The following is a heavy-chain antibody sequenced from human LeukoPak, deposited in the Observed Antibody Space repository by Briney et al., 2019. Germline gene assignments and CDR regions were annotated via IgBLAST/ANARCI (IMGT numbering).Heavy chain of an antibody. D-gene: IGHD3-22*01. Sequence: SETLSLTCTVSGASISISTCYWDWIRQPPGRGLEWMGSIFYSGSTNYKSSLWSRITVSIDTSKNQFSLKLNSVTAADTAVYYCARTCGRGTIAPGTSGFVDYWGQGTLVTVSS. CDR3: ARTCGRGTIAPGTSGFVDY. J-gene: IGHJ4*02. V-gene: IGHV4-39*01. CDR2: IFYSGST. CDR1: GASISISTCY.